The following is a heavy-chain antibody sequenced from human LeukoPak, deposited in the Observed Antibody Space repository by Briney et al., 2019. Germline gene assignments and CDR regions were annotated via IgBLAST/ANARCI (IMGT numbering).Heavy chain of an antibody. V-gene: IGHV3-74*01. CDR3: GGRATGLPEY. CDR2: IDSDGTNS. CDR1: GFTLSRYW. Sequence: GGSLRLSCAASGFTLSRYWMHWVRQAPGKGLVWVSRIDSDGTNSDYADSVKGRFTISRDNANNTVYLQMNSLRDEDTAVYYCGGRATGLPEYWGQGSLVTVSS. J-gene: IGHJ4*02. D-gene: IGHD3-9*01.